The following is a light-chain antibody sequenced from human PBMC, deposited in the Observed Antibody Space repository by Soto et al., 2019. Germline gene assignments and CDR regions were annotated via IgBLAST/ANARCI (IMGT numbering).Light chain of an antibody. J-gene: IGKJ4*01. CDR1: QSVSSSY. Sequence: EIVLTQSPGTLSLSPGERATLSCRASQSVSSSYLAWYQQKPGQAPRLLIYGASSRATGIPDRFSGSGSGTEFTLTISRLESEDYAVYYCQQYGSSPVTFGGGTKVEIK. V-gene: IGKV3-20*01. CDR2: GAS. CDR3: QQYGSSPVT.